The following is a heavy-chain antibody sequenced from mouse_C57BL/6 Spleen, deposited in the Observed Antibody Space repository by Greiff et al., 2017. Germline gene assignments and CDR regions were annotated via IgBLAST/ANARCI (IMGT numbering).Heavy chain of an antibody. J-gene: IGHJ3*01. V-gene: IGHV1-80*01. CDR2: IYPGDGDT. CDR3: ARWEGYGNYGFAY. D-gene: IGHD2-1*01. Sequence: QVQLQQSGAELVKPGASVKISCKASGYAFSSYWMNWVKQRPGKGLEWIGQIYPGDGDTNYNGKFKGKATLTADKSSSTAYMQLSSLTSEDSAVYFGARWEGYGNYGFAYWGQGTLVTVSA. CDR1: GYAFSSYW.